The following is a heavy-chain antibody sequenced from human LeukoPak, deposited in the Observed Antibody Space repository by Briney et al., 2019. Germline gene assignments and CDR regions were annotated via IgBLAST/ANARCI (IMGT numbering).Heavy chain of an antibody. CDR2: MNPNSGNT. CDR3: ARRYSDSGNCYYMDV. V-gene: IGHV1-8*01. J-gene: IGHJ6*03. D-gene: IGHD3-22*01. CDR1: GYTFTSYD. Sequence: ASVKVSCKASGYTFTSYDINWVRQATGQGLEWMGWMNPNSGNTGYAQNFQGRVTMTRNTSISTAYMELSSLRSEDTAVYYCARRYSDSGNCYYMDVWGKGTTVTISS.